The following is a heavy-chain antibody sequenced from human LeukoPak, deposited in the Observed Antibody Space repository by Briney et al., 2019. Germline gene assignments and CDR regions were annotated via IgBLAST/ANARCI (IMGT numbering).Heavy chain of an antibody. J-gene: IGHJ4*02. D-gene: IGHD6-13*01. CDR1: GFTFGSYS. CDR2: ISSSSSTI. CDR3: GRLGIITAAGSNDY. V-gene: IGHV3-48*04. Sequence: GGSLRLSCAASGFTFGSYSMNWVRQAPGKGLEWVSYISSSSSTIYYADSVKGRFTISRDNAKNSLYLQMNSLRAEDTAVYYCGRLGIITAAGSNDYWGQGTLVTVSS.